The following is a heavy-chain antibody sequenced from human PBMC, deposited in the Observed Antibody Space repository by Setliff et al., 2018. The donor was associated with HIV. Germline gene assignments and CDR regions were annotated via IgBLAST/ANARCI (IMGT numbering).Heavy chain of an antibody. V-gene: IGHV1-2*02. J-gene: IGHJ3*02. Sequence: RASVKVSCKASGYTFTSYGISWVRQAPGQGLEWMGCINSYSGYTNYAQRFQGRVTMTRDTSISTASMELSRLRSDDTAVYYCARSRYDSGGYPDAFDIWGQGTMVTISS. D-gene: IGHD3-22*01. CDR2: INSYSGYT. CDR3: ARSRYDSGGYPDAFDI. CDR1: GYTFTSYG.